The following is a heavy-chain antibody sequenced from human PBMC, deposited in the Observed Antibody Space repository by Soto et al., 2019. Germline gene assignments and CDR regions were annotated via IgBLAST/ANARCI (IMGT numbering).Heavy chain of an antibody. CDR1: GFTLSSNG. V-gene: IGHV3-33*01. J-gene: IGHJ3*02. CDR3: ARDRYPNYPPDAFDI. CDR2: IWYDGSDK. D-gene: IGHD4-4*01. Sequence: PXESLGLSCAASGFTLSSNGMHWVRQAPGKGLEWVAFIWYDGSDKYYADSVKGRFTISRDNSKNTLYLQMNSLRAEDTAVYYCARDRYPNYPPDAFDIWGQGTLVTVSS.